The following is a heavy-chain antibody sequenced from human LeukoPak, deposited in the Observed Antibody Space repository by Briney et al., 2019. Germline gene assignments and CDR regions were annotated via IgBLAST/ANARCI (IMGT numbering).Heavy chain of an antibody. D-gene: IGHD3-3*01. Sequence: RAGGSLRLSCAASGFTFSSYSMNWVRQAPGKGLEWVSSISSSGTYIYYADSVKGRFTISRDNAKNSLYLQMNSLRAEDTAVYYCAREPFWSGYFANLHFDYWGQGTLVTVSS. J-gene: IGHJ4*02. CDR3: AREPFWSGYFANLHFDY. CDR1: GFTFSSYS. V-gene: IGHV3-21*01. CDR2: ISSSGTYI.